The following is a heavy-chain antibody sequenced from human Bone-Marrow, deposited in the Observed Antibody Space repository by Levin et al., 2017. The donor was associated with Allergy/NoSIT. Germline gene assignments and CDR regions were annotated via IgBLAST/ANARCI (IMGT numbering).Heavy chain of an antibody. J-gene: IGHJ4*02. CDR1: GYTFANYG. Sequence: ASVKVSCKASGYTFANYGISWVRQAPGHGPEWVGWISVYNGNTKYAQRFQGRVTLTTDTSTNTAYMELTNLKSDDTAVYYCVRDRRLYYFDYWGQGTLVTVSS. CDR3: VRDRRLYYFDY. CDR2: ISVYNGNT. D-gene: IGHD3-10*01. V-gene: IGHV1-18*01.